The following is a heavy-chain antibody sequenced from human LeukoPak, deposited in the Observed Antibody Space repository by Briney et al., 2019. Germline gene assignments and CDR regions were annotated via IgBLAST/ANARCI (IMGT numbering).Heavy chain of an antibody. CDR1: GGSFSSSS. CDR2: INHNGSA. Sequence: PSETLSLTCADYGGSFSSSSWSWIRQPPGKGREWTGEINHNGSANYNPSLKSRVTLSVDTSKNQSSLNLSSLTAADTAVDYCARLKGWGRTFLGFDYWGQGTLVTVSS. J-gene: IGHJ4*02. CDR3: ARLKGWGRTFLGFDY. V-gene: IGHV4-34*01. D-gene: IGHD2/OR15-2a*01.